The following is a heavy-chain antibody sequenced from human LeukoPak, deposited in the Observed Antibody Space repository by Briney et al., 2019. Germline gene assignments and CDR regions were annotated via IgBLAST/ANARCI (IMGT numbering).Heavy chain of an antibody. CDR2: FFYSGST. CDR1: GGSISSSSKY. CDR3: ARAYRPFRFDP. V-gene: IGHV4-39*01. D-gene: IGHD3-16*02. Sequence: PSETLSLTCTVSGGSISSSSKYWGWIRQAPGKGLEWIGNFFYSGSTYCNPSLKSRVTISVDTSKNQFSLKLSSVTAADTAVYYCARAYRPFRFDPWGQGTLVTVSS. J-gene: IGHJ5*02.